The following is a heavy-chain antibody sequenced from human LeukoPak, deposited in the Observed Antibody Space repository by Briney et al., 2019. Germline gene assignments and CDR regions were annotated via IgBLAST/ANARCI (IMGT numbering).Heavy chain of an antibody. CDR2: IIPIFGTA. Sequence: SVKVSCKASGGTFSSYAISWVRQAPGQGLEWMGGIIPIFGTANYAQKFQGRVTITADKSTSTAYMELSSLRSDDTAVYYCARAGVATVAGPYYYGMDVWGQGTTVTVSS. CDR3: ARAGVATVAGPYYYGMDV. J-gene: IGHJ6*02. V-gene: IGHV1-69*06. D-gene: IGHD6-19*01. CDR1: GGTFSSYA.